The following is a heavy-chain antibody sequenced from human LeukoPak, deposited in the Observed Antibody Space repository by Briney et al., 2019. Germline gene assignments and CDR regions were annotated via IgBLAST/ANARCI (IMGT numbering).Heavy chain of an antibody. V-gene: IGHV4-34*01. J-gene: IGHJ4*02. CDR1: GGSFSGYY. Sequence: SETLSLTCAVYGGSFSGYYWSWIRQPPGKVLEWIGEINHSGSTNYNPSLKSRVTISVDTSKNQFSLKLSSVTAADTAVYYCARGPEYCGGDCYNDYWGQGTLVTVSS. CDR3: ARGPEYCGGDCYNDY. D-gene: IGHD2-21*02. CDR2: INHSGST.